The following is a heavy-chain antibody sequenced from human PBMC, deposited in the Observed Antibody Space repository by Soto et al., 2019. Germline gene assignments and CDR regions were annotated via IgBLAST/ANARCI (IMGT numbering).Heavy chain of an antibody. D-gene: IGHD2-21*01. CDR3: ARGGGEFDA. V-gene: IGHV4-34*01. CDR2: INHSGNT. J-gene: IGHJ5*01. CDR1: GASLSDNY. Sequence: SETLSLTCTVYGASLSDNYCNWLRQPPGKGLEWIGEINHSGNTNYNPSLRSRVTISIDTSKNQLSLNLRSVSAADTAVYYCARGGGEFDAWGQGTPVTVSS.